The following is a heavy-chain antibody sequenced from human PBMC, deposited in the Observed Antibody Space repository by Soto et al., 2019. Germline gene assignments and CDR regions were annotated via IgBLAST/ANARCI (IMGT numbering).Heavy chain of an antibody. CDR2: INTGNGNT. Sequence: GGPVKGSFKASGYTFTTFAMHWVRPAPGQRFEWMGWINTGNGNTEYSQKFQGRVSITINTSARTAYMELSSLRSEDTAVYYCAGDRGTGYFSYNWFDPWGHGTLVTVSS. D-gene: IGHD3-9*01. CDR3: AGDRGTGYFSYNWFDP. J-gene: IGHJ5*02. V-gene: IGHV1-3*04. CDR1: GYTFTTFA.